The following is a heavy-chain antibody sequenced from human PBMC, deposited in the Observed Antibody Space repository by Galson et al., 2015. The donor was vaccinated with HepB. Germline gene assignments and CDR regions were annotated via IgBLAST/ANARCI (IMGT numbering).Heavy chain of an antibody. V-gene: IGHV3-23*01. Sequence: SLRLSCTASGFTVTSYAMSWVRQAPGKGLEWVSAISGGGGSTYYADAVKGRFTISRDNSKNTLYLQLNSLRAEDTAVYYCAKGVAAAGAFDYWGQGTLVTVSS. CDR1: GFTVTSYA. CDR3: AKGVAAAGAFDY. D-gene: IGHD6-13*01. CDR2: ISGGGGST. J-gene: IGHJ4*02.